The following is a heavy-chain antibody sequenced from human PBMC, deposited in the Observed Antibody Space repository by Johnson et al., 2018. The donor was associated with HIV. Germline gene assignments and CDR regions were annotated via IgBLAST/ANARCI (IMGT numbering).Heavy chain of an antibody. J-gene: IGHJ3*02. CDR2: INWNGGSR. D-gene: IGHD3-22*01. V-gene: IGHV3-20*04. Sequence: EVQLVESGGGVVRPGGSLRLSCAASGFTFDDYGMSWVRQAPGKGLEWVSGINWNGGSRDYADSVKGRFTISRDNGKNSLYLQMNSLRAEDTALYYCARVSTMIVVARNDAFDIWGQGTMVTVSS. CDR3: ARVSTMIVVARNDAFDI. CDR1: GFTFDDYG.